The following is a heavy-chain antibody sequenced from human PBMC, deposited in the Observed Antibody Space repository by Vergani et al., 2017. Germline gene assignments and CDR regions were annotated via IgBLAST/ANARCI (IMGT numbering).Heavy chain of an antibody. CDR1: GGSISSYY. J-gene: IGHJ3*02. Sequence: QVQLQESGPGLVKPSETLSLTCTVSGGSISSYYWSWIRQPPGKGLEWIGYIYYSGSTNYNPSLKSRVTISVDTSKNQFSLKLSSVTAADTAVYYCARVRYSYGPDAFDIWGQGTMVTVSS. V-gene: IGHV4-59*12. CDR2: IYYSGST. CDR3: ARVRYSYGPDAFDI. D-gene: IGHD5-18*01.